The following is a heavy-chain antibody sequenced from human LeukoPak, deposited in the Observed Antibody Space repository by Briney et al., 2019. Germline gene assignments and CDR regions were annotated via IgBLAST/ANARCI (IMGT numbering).Heavy chain of an antibody. CDR2: IYYSGST. V-gene: IGHV4-31*03. CDR1: GGSVSSGGYY. D-gene: IGHD6-13*01. J-gene: IGHJ6*03. CDR3: ARERVEEGYSSSWSTPYYYYMDV. Sequence: PSETLSLTCTVSGGSVSSGGYYWSWIRQHPGKGLEWIGYIYYSGSTSYNPSLKSRVTISVDTSKNQFSLKLSSVTAADTAVYYCARERVEEGYSSSWSTPYYYYMDVWGKGTTVTVSS.